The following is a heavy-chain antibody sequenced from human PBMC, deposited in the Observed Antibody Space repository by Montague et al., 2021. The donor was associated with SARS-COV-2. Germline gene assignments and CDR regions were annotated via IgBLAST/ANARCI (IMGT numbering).Heavy chain of an antibody. V-gene: IGHV4-59*01. Sequence: SETLSLTCTVSGGSISSYYWSWIRQPPGKGLEWIGYIYYSGSTSYNPSLKSRVTISADTSKNQFSLKLSSVTAADTAVYYCARAPVAHITIFGVVTSFDYWGQGTLVTVSS. D-gene: IGHD3-3*01. CDR2: IYYSGST. CDR1: GGSISSYY. J-gene: IGHJ4*02. CDR3: ARAPVAHITIFGVVTSFDY.